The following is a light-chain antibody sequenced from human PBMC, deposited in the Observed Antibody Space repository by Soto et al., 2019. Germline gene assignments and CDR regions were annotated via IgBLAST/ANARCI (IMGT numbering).Light chain of an antibody. Sequence: SYELTQPPSVSVSPGQTATITCSGDKLGNKYTSWYQQRPGQSPVLVIYQDTRRPSGIPERFSGSNSGNTATLTISGTQTMDEAVYYCQAWDSSYVFGTGTKVTVL. J-gene: IGLJ1*01. V-gene: IGLV3-1*01. CDR1: KLGNKY. CDR3: QAWDSSYV. CDR2: QDT.